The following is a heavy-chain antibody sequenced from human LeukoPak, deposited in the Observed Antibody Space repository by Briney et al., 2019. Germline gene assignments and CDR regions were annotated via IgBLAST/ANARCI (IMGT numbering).Heavy chain of an antibody. CDR3: ARHVIVVGLDY. V-gene: IGHV3-9*01. D-gene: IGHD3-22*01. Sequence: GGSLRLSCAASGFTFDDYAMHWVRQAPGKGLEWVSGISWNSGSIGYADSVKGRFTISRDNAKNSLYLQMNSLRAEDTAVYYCARHVIVVGLDYWGQGTLVTVSS. J-gene: IGHJ4*02. CDR1: GFTFDDYA. CDR2: ISWNSGSI.